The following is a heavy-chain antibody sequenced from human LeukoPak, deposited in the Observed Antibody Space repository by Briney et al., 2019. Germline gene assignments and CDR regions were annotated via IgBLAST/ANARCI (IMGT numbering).Heavy chain of an antibody. CDR3: ARVPSICTNGVCYSYYYYYYMDV. V-gene: IGHV3-21*01. D-gene: IGHD2-8*01. CDR1: GFTFSSYS. J-gene: IGHJ6*03. CDR2: ISSSSSYI. Sequence: PGGSLRLSCAASGFTFSSYSMNWVRQAPGKGLEWVSSISSSSSYIYYADSVKGRFTISRDNAKNSLYLQMNSLRAEDTAVYYCARVPSICTNGVCYSYYYYYYMDVWGKGTTVTVSS.